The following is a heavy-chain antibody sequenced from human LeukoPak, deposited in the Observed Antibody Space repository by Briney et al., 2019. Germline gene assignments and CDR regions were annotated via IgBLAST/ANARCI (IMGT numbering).Heavy chain of an antibody. D-gene: IGHD3-22*01. CDR2: MYYSGDT. CDR1: GGSISSGPYY. J-gene: IGHJ4*02. CDR3: ARLRATLTVVVTLFDS. V-gene: IGHV4-39*01. Sequence: PSETLSLTCAVSGGSISSGPYYWGWIRPPPGKGLKWLGSMYYSGDTYYKPSLQSRVTISGDPSKNQFSLKLSSVTAADTAVYYCARLRATLTVVVTLFDSWGQGTLVTVSS.